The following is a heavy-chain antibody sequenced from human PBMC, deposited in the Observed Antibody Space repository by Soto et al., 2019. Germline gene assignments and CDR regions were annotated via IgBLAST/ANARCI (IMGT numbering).Heavy chain of an antibody. D-gene: IGHD2-15*01. CDR1: GFTFSSYW. CDR2: INSDGSST. V-gene: IGHV3-74*01. J-gene: IGHJ6*02. CDR3: ARTPDYDYYYGMDV. Sequence: PGGSLRLSCAASGFTFSSYWMHWARQAPGKGLVWVSRINSDGSSTSYADSVKGRFTISRDNAKNTLYLQMNSLRAEDTAVYYWARTPDYDYYYGMDVWGQGTTVTVSS.